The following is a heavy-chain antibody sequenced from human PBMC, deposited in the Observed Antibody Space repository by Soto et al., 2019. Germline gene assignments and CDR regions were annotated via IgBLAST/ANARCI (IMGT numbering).Heavy chain of an antibody. CDR2: INHSGST. Sequence: SETLSLTCAVYGGSFSGYYWSWIRQPPGKGLEWIGEINHSGSTNYNPSLKSRVTISVDTSKNQFSLKLSSVTAADTAVYYCARGVGKALFYWGQGTLVTVSS. J-gene: IGHJ4*02. CDR3: ARGVGKALFY. CDR1: GGSFSGYY. D-gene: IGHD2-2*01. V-gene: IGHV4-34*01.